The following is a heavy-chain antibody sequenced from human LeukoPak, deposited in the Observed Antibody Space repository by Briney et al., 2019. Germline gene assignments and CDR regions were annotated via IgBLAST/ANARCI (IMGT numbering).Heavy chain of an antibody. CDR2: IFPNSGAT. CDR1: GYTFTGYY. V-gene: IGHV1-2*02. CDR3: ARGLGRTAMVTRGGVRFDY. D-gene: IGHD5-18*01. J-gene: IGHJ4*02. Sequence: ASVKVSCKAAGYTFTGYYMHWVRQAPGQGLEWMGWIFPNSGATNYAQKFQGRVTMTRDTSISTAYMELSSLRSEDTAVYYCARGLGRTAMVTRGGVRFDYWGQGTLVTVSS.